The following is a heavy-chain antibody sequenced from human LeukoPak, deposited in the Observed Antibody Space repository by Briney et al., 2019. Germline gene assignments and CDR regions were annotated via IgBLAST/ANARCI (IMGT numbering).Heavy chain of an antibody. J-gene: IGHJ4*02. D-gene: IGHD6-19*01. CDR1: GGSISSGAYY. V-gene: IGHV4-30-4*08. Sequence: PSQTLSLTCTASGGSISSGAYYWSWIRQPPGQGLESIGSIYYSRRNYSNPSLKRRITISEDTSKNQFSLMLSSVTAVYTAVYDCARVLCIVVAGAVDYWGQGTLVTVSS. CDR2: IYYSRRN. CDR3: ARVLCIVVAGAVDY.